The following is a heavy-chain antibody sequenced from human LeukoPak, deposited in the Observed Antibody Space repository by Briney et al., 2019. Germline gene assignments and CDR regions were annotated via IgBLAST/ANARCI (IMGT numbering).Heavy chain of an antibody. D-gene: IGHD2-2*01. CDR2: ISGSGGST. Sequence: GGSLRLSCAASGFTFSSYAMSWVRQAPGKGLEWVSAISGSGGSTYYADSVKGRFTISRDNSKNTLYLQMNSLRAEDTAVYYCAKSGYCSSTSCYFLEHYYYGMDVWGQGTTVTVSS. J-gene: IGHJ6*02. V-gene: IGHV3-23*01. CDR3: AKSGYCSSTSCYFLEHYYYGMDV. CDR1: GFTFSSYA.